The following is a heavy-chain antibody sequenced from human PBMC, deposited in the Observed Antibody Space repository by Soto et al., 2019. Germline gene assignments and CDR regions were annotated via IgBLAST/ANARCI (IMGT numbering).Heavy chain of an antibody. Sequence: SETLSLTCTVSGGSISSGSYYWGWIRRPPGKGLEWLGSIHYSGRTYDNPSLKSRVTTSVETSKNQFSLKLSSVTAADTAVYFCARLLYDSSGFYYFDYWGQGILVTVSS. CDR1: GGSISSGSYY. CDR3: ARLLYDSSGFYYFDY. CDR2: IHYSGRT. J-gene: IGHJ4*02. V-gene: IGHV4-39*01. D-gene: IGHD3-22*01.